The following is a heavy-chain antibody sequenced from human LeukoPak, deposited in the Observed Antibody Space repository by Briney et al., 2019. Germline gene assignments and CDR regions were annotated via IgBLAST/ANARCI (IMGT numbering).Heavy chain of an antibody. V-gene: IGHV3-23*01. J-gene: IGHJ4*02. CDR1: GFTFSDSA. Sequence: GGSLRLSCEASGFTFSDSAMSWVRQASGRGLEWFSLISASGGNSYYADSVKGRFTASRDSSKNTLHLQMNSLRAEDTAVYYCARDIELSCWGQGTLVTVSS. CDR3: ARDIELSC. CDR2: ISASGGNS. D-gene: IGHD1-26*01.